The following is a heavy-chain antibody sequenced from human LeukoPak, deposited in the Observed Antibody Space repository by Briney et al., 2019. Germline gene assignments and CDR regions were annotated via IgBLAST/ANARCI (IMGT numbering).Heavy chain of an antibody. CDR3: ARADSSSWKD. J-gene: IGHJ4*02. D-gene: IGHD3-22*01. CDR2: IYYSGST. V-gene: IGHV4-61*01. CDR1: GGSISSSSYY. Sequence: SETLSLTCTVSGGSISSSSYYWSWIRQPPGKGLEWIGYIYYSGSTNYNPSLKSRVTISADTSKNQFSLKLSSVTAADTAVYYCARADSSSWKDWGQGILVTVSS.